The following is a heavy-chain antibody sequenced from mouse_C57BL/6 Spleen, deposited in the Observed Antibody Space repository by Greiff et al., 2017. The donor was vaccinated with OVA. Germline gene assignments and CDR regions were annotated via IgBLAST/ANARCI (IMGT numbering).Heavy chain of an antibody. Sequence: DVKLVESGGGLVKPGGSLKLSCAASGFTFSSYTMSWVRQTPEKRLEWVATISGGGGNTYYPDTVKGRFTISRATAKNTLYLQMSSLRSEDTALYYCARQDYGSGPFAYWGQGTLGTVSA. D-gene: IGHD1-1*01. CDR2: ISGGGGNT. V-gene: IGHV5-9*01. J-gene: IGHJ3*01. CDR1: GFTFSSYT. CDR3: ARQDYGSGPFAY.